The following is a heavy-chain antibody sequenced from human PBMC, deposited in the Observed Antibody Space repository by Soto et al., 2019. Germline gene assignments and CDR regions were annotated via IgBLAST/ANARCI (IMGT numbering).Heavy chain of an antibody. V-gene: IGHV3-23*01. CDR2: ITATGDRT. CDR1: GFRFSSYS. D-gene: IGHD3-22*01. CDR3: ATMNGYFEY. J-gene: IGHJ4*02. Sequence: GGSLRFSCADSGFRFSSYSMSWVRQTPGKGLEWVAAITATGDRTYYADSVTGRFTISRDNSKKTHYLQMTSLRAEDTAMYYCATMNGYFEYWGQGTPVTVSS.